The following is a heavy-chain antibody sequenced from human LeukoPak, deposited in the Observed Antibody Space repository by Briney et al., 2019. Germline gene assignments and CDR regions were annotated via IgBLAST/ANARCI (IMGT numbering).Heavy chain of an antibody. Sequence: GGSLRLSCAASGFTFSNYGMFWVRQAPGKGLEWVSAISGSGSYTDYADSVKGRFTISKDNSKNTLYMRMSSLRAEDTAVYYCARDSYSSIADYWGQGTLVIVSS. V-gene: IGHV3-23*01. J-gene: IGHJ4*02. D-gene: IGHD6-13*01. CDR3: ARDSYSSIADY. CDR2: ISGSGSYT. CDR1: GFTFSNYG.